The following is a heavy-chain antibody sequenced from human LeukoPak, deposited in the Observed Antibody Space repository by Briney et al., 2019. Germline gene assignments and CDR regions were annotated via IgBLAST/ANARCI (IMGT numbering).Heavy chain of an antibody. CDR3: ATAGVWSGSFASFDY. V-gene: IGHV3-74*01. Sequence: GGSLRLSCAASGFTFNTSWMHWVRQASGKGLIWVSRINADETSTTYADSVKGRFAISRDNAKNTLYLQMNSLRAEDTAMYYCATAGVWSGSFASFDYWGQETLATVSS. J-gene: IGHJ4*02. CDR2: INADETST. CDR1: GFTFNTSW. D-gene: IGHD1-26*01.